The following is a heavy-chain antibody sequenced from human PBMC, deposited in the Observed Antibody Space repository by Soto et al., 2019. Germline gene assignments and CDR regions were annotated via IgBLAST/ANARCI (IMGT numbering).Heavy chain of an antibody. V-gene: IGHV5-10-1*01. CDR1: GYNFTSYW. Sequence: GESLKISCKGSGYNFTSYWITWVRQVPGKGLEWMGRIDPSDSFINNSPSFQGHVTLSADKSISTAYLQWNSLKASDTAMYYCARLVYRSRWYFDYWGQGTLVTVSS. J-gene: IGHJ4*02. CDR3: ARLVYRSRWYFDY. D-gene: IGHD6-13*01. CDR2: IDPSDSFI.